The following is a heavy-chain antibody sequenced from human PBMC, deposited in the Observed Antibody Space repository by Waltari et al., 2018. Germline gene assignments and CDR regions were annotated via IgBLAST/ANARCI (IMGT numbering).Heavy chain of an antibody. V-gene: IGHV3-23*04. Sequence: EVQLVESGGGLVQPGGSLRLSCAASGFTFSSYAMSWVRQAPGKGLGWVSAIRGSGGSTYYADSVKGRFTISRDNSKNTLYLQMNSLRAEDTAVYYCAKDITVTTLGWDVWGKGTTVTVSS. J-gene: IGHJ6*04. D-gene: IGHD4-17*01. CDR3: AKDITVTTLGWDV. CDR1: GFTFSSYA. CDR2: IRGSGGST.